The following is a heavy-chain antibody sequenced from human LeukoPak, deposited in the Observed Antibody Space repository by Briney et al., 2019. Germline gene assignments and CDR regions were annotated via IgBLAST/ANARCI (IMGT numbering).Heavy chain of an antibody. CDR3: ASGKGYSGYVGSFDY. CDR2: IKQDGSEK. V-gene: IGHV3-7*01. J-gene: IGHJ4*02. Sequence: GGSLRLSCAASGFTFSSYSMNWVRQAPGKGLEWVANIKQDGSEKYYVDSVKGRFTISRDNAKNSLYLQMNSLRAEDTAVYYCASGKGYSGYVGSFDYWGQGTLVTVSS. CDR1: GFTFSSYS. D-gene: IGHD5-12*01.